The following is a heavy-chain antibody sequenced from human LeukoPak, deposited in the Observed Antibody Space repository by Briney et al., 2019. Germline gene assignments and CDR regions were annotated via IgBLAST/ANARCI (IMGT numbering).Heavy chain of an antibody. Sequence: GRSLRLSWVGSELSFSRYWMHWVRQAPQKGLEWVSSIKYDGSATTFADSVKGRFSISTDSAKNTAYLQMNSLRVEDTAIYYCAMDINGDLFHVWGQGTLVTVSS. CDR1: ELSFSRYW. CDR3: AMDINGDLFHV. D-gene: IGHD2-2*03. CDR2: IKYDGSAT. V-gene: IGHV3-74*01. J-gene: IGHJ4*02.